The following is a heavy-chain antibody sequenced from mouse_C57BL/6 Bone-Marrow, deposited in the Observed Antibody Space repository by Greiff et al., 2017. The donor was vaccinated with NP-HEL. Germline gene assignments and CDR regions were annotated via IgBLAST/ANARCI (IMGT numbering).Heavy chain of an antibody. CDR3: AREYYGSPYWYFDV. CDR1: GFTFSSYA. V-gene: IGHV5-4*01. Sequence: EVKLVESGGGLVKPGGSLKLSCAASGFTFSSYAMSWVRQTPEQRLEWVATISDGGSYTYYPDNVKGRFTFSRDNAKNNLYLQMSHLTSEDTAMYYCAREYYGSPYWYFDVWGTGTTVTVSS. J-gene: IGHJ1*03. CDR2: ISDGGSYT. D-gene: IGHD1-1*01.